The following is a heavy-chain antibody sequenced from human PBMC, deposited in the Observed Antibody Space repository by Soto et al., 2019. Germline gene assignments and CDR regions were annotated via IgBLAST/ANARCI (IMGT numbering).Heavy chain of an antibody. Sequence: QVQLQQWGAGLLKPSETLSLTCAVYGGSFSGYYWSWIRQPPGKGLEWIGEINHSGSTNYNPSLKSRVTISVDTSRNKFSLKLSSVTAADTAVYYCARGWGRIFDYWGQGTLVTVSS. CDR2: INHSGST. D-gene: IGHD7-27*01. J-gene: IGHJ4*02. V-gene: IGHV4-34*01. CDR1: GGSFSGYY. CDR3: ARGWGRIFDY.